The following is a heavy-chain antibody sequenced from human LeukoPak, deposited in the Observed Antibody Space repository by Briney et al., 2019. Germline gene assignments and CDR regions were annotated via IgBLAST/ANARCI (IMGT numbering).Heavy chain of an antibody. Sequence: GGSLRPSCAASGFTFSGFAMTWVRQAPGKGLEWVSSIGSDYKTHYSDSVKGRFAISRDNSKSTLFLQMNSLRAEDTALYYCAKDLHYHVAMDVWGQGTAVTVSS. J-gene: IGHJ6*02. D-gene: IGHD3-10*02. CDR2: IGSDYKT. V-gene: IGHV3-23*01. CDR3: AKDLHYHVAMDV. CDR1: GFTFSGFA.